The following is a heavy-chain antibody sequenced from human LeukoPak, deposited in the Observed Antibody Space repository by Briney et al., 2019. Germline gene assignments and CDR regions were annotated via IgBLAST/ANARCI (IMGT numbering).Heavy chain of an antibody. J-gene: IGHJ4*02. V-gene: IGHV3-21*01. CDR2: ISSSSSFI. D-gene: IGHD2-2*01. CDR1: GFTFSRYS. Sequence: GGSLRLSCAASGFTFSRYSMNWVRQAPGKGLEWVSSISSSSSFIYYADSVKGRFTISRDNAKNSLYLQMNSLRAEDAAVYYCARDPPLGSCSTISCPHLDYWGQGTLVTVSP. CDR3: ARDPPLGSCSTISCPHLDY.